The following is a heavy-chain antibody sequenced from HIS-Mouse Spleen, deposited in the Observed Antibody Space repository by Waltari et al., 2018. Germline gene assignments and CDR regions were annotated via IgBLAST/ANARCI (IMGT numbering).Heavy chain of an antibody. CDR3: ARKYSSSFDY. V-gene: IGHV3-66*01. CDR1: GFTGRSNY. Sequence: EVQLVESGGGLVQPGGSLRLSCAASGFTGRSNYMSWVRQAPGNGLDGVSVMYSGGRPYYAVSGQGSFTISRANSKNTLYLQMTSLRAEDTAVYYCARKYSSSFDYWGQGTLVTVSS. J-gene: IGHJ4*02. CDR2: MYSGGRP. D-gene: IGHD6-6*01.